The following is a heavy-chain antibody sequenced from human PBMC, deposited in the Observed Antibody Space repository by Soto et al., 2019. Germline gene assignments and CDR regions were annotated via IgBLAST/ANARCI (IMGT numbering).Heavy chain of an antibody. J-gene: IGHJ4*02. CDR3: ARDPAAAGNPTKYGFDY. CDR2: IIPIFGTA. D-gene: IGHD6-13*01. CDR1: GGTFSSYA. V-gene: IGHV1-69*06. Sequence: SVKVSCKASGGTFSSYAISWVRQAPGQGLEWMGGIIPIFGTANYAQKFQGRVAITADKSTSTAYMELSSLRSEDTAVYYCARDPAAAGNPTKYGFDYWGQGTLVTVSS.